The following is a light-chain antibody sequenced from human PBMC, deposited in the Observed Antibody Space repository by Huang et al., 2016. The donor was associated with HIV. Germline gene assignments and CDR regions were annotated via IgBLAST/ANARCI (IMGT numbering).Light chain of an antibody. CDR1: QRISTW. Sequence: DIQVTQSPSTLSAFVGDRVNITWRTSQRISTWLAWYQQRPGKAPNLLISKASNLETWVPARFSGNGSGTEVTRAINGLQPDDLATYYCQHQWAFGQGTKVEIK. CDR2: KAS. J-gene: IGKJ1*01. V-gene: IGKV1-5*03. CDR3: QHQWA.